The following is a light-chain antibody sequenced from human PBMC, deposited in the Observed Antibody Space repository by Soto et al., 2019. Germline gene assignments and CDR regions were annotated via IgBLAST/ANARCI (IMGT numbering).Light chain of an antibody. CDR1: QSISSY. Sequence: DIQMPQSPTSLSASVGDRVTITCRASQSISSYLNWYQQKPGKAPKLLIYAASSLQSGVPSRFSGSGSGTDFTLTISSLQPEDFATYSCPQSHTTLPTFAQGTKVDIK. CDR3: PQSHTTLPT. V-gene: IGKV1-39*01. CDR2: AAS. J-gene: IGKJ1*01.